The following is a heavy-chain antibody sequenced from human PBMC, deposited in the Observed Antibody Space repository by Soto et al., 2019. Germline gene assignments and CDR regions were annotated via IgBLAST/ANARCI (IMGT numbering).Heavy chain of an antibody. D-gene: IGHD6-19*01. Sequence: GGSLRLSCAASGFTFSSYSMNWVRQAPGKGLEWVSYISSSSSTIYYADSVKGRFTISRDNAKNSLYLQMNSLRAEDTAVYYCAGQGSGWYVGAFDIWGQGTMVTVSS. CDR1: GFTFSSYS. J-gene: IGHJ3*02. CDR2: ISSSSSTI. CDR3: AGQGSGWYVGAFDI. V-gene: IGHV3-48*01.